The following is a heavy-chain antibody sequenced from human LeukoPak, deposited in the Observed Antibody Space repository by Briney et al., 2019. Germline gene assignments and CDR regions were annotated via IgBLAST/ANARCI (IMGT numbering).Heavy chain of an antibody. V-gene: IGHV4-39*01. J-gene: IGHJ4*02. D-gene: IGHD3-9*01. CDR2: IYYSGSP. CDR3: ARRSYDILTGYYNVDY. CDR1: GGSISSSSYY. Sequence: SETLSLTCTVSGGSISSSSYYWGWIRQPPGKGLEWIGSIYYSGSPYYNPSLKSRVTISVDTSKNQFSLKLSSVTAADTAVYYCARRSYDILTGYYNVDYWGQGTLVTVSS.